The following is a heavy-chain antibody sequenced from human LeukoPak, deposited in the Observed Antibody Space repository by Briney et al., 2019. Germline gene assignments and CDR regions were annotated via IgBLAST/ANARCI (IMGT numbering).Heavy chain of an antibody. Sequence: GGFLRLSCAASGFSFSDYAMSWVRQAPGKGLEWVSGISGSAGTSYHADSVKGRFTISRDNSKNTLYLQMNSLRVEDTAVYYCARDRGVTPRRNYFDHWGQGSLVAVSS. CDR1: GFSFSDYA. D-gene: IGHD2-8*01. CDR2: ISGSAGTS. CDR3: ARDRGVTPRRNYFDH. V-gene: IGHV3-23*01. J-gene: IGHJ4*02.